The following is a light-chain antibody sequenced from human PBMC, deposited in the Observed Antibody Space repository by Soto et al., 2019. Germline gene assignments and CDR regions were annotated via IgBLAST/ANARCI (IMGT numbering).Light chain of an antibody. CDR2: ECS. V-gene: IGLV2-23*01. J-gene: IGLJ2*01. CDR3: CSYAGSSTV. Sequence: QSALTQPASVSGSPGQSITISCTGTSSDVGSYNLVSWYQQHPGKAPKLMIYECSKRPSGVSNRFSGSKSGNTDSLTIPGLQAEVVADYYFCSYAGSSTVFGGGTQVTVL. CDR1: SSDVGSYNL.